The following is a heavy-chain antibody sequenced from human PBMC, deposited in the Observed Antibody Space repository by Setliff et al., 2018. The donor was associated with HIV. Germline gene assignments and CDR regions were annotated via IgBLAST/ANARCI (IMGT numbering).Heavy chain of an antibody. CDR2: IYHTGRT. CDR1: GGSIDNNKYY. V-gene: IGHV4-39*01. D-gene: IGHD3-22*01. J-gene: IGHJ5*02. Sequence: SETLSLTCSVSGGSIDNNKYYWTWIRQPPGKGLEWTGSIYHTGRTYYNRSLESRLTISIDTSKNQFSLKLTSVTAADTAMYHCASRVYYYDSNNFLREEGFDPWGQGTLVTGLL. CDR3: ASRVYYYDSNNFLREEGFDP.